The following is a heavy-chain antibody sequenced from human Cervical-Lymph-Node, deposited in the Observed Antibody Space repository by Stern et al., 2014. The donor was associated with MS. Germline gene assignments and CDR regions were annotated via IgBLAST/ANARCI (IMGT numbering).Heavy chain of an antibody. CDR2: IIPIFGTA. D-gene: IGHD6-13*01. J-gene: IGHJ6*02. CDR1: GGTFSSYA. CDR3: ARVKGIAAAGIQYYYYYGMDV. Sequence: VHLVESGAEVKKPGSSVKVSCKASGGTFSSYAISWVRQAPGQGLEWMGGIIPIFGTANYAQKFQGKVTITAGESTSTAYMELSSLRSEDTAVYYYARVKGIAAAGIQYYYYYGMDVWGQGTTVTVSS. V-gene: IGHV1-69*01.